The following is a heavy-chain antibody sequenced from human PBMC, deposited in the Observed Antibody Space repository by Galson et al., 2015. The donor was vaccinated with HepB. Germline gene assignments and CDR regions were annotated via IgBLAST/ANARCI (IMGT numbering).Heavy chain of an antibody. CDR2: IYTSGST. D-gene: IGHD2-2*01. CDR3: AREGNQIVPAARFDY. CDR1: GGSISSYY. J-gene: IGHJ4*02. V-gene: IGHV4-4*07. Sequence: SETLSLTCTVSGGSISSYYWSWIRQPAGKGLEWIGRIYTSGSTNYNPSLKSRVTMSVDTSKNQFSLKLSSVTAADTAVYYCAREGNQIVPAARFDYWGQGTLVTVSS.